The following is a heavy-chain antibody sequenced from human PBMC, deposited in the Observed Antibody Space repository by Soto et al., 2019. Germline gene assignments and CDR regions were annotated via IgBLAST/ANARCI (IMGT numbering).Heavy chain of an antibody. J-gene: IGHJ4*01. CDR2: INHRGST. CDR3: ARGHFGSRSYYN. V-gene: IGHV4-34*02. Sequence: QVQLQQWGAGLLKPSETLALTCAVYGGSFNNFHWSWIRQPPGKGLEWIGEINHRGSTNFNPSLKSRVTISIDTSKNQVSLKLSSVTAADTAVYYCARGHFGSRSYYNWGHGTLVTVSS. CDR1: GGSFNNFH. D-gene: IGHD3-10*01.